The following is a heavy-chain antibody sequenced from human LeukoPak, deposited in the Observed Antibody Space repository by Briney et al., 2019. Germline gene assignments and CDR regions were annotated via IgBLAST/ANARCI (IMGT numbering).Heavy chain of an antibody. Sequence: SETLSLTCTVSGGSVRSGNYFWSWIRQSPGKGLGWIGYIYFRGNTKYSPALESRVTISEDPSKNQFSLRLTSLTAADTAVYYCARVDWWFDIMTGWPAITNNGMDVWGQGTTVIVSS. CDR2: IYFRGNT. D-gene: IGHD3-9*01. CDR1: GGSVRSGNYF. V-gene: IGHV4-61*01. CDR3: ARVDWWFDIMTGWPAITNNGMDV. J-gene: IGHJ6*02.